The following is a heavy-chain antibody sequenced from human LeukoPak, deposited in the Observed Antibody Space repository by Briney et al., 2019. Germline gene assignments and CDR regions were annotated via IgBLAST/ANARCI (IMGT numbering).Heavy chain of an antibody. J-gene: IGHJ2*01. V-gene: IGHV3-66*01. D-gene: IGHD3-22*01. Sequence: GGSLRLSCAASGFTVSSNYMSRVRQAPGKGLEWVSVIYSGGSTYYADSVKGRFTISRDNSKNTLYLQMNSLRAEDTAVYYCARGNYDSSGYYGYWYFDLWGRGTRVTVSS. CDR3: ARGNYDSSGYYGYWYFDL. CDR1: GFTVSSNY. CDR2: IYSGGST.